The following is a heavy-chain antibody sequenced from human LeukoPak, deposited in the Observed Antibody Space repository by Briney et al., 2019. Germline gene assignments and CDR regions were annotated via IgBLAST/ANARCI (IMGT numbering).Heavy chain of an antibody. V-gene: IGHV1-2*02. CDR3: ARAVLLGTDFDY. J-gene: IGHJ4*02. D-gene: IGHD3-9*01. CDR1: GYTFTGYY. CDR2: INPSGGST. Sequence: ASVKVSCKASGYTFTGYYMHWVRQAPGQGLEWMGIINPSGGSTSYAQKFQGRVTMTRDTSISTAYMELSRLRSDDTAVYYCARAVLLGTDFDYWGQGTLVTVSS.